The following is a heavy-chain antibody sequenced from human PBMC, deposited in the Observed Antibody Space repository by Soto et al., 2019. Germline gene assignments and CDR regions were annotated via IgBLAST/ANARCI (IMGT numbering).Heavy chain of an antibody. Sequence: GASVNVSCKASGDTFTNYGITWVRQAPGQGLEWMGGISAYIGDTHYTQRLQGRVTMTTDASTSTAYMELRSLRSDDTAVYYCARLSIVGAYYYYYMDVWGKRATDTVSS. CDR2: ISAYIGDT. J-gene: IGHJ6*03. V-gene: IGHV1-18*01. CDR1: GDTFTNYG. D-gene: IGHD1-26*01. CDR3: ARLSIVGAYYYYYMDV.